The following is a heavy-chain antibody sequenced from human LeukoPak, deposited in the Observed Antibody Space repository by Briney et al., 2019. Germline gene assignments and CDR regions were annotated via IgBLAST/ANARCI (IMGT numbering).Heavy chain of an antibody. V-gene: IGHV4-38-2*02. Sequence: SETLSLTCTVSGGSISSYYWGWIRQPPGKGLEWIGSIYHSGSTYYNPSLKSRVTISVDTSKNQFSLKLSSVTAADTAVYYCARDPLVPYGSGSYSVWGQGTLVTVSS. CDR1: GGSISSYY. CDR2: IYHSGST. D-gene: IGHD3-10*01. CDR3: ARDPLVPYGSGSYSV. J-gene: IGHJ4*02.